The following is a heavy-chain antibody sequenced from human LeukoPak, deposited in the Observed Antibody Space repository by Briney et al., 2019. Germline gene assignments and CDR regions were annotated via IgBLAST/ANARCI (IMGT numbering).Heavy chain of an antibody. D-gene: IGHD1-26*01. Sequence: PGGSLRLSCAASGFTFSSYAMSWVRQAPGKGLEWVSGISGSGGSTHYADSVKGRFTISRDNSKNTLYLQMNSLRAEDTAVYYCAKDRGATVAYYFDYWGQGTLVTVPS. J-gene: IGHJ4*02. V-gene: IGHV3-23*01. CDR2: ISGSGGST. CDR3: AKDRGATVAYYFDY. CDR1: GFTFSSYA.